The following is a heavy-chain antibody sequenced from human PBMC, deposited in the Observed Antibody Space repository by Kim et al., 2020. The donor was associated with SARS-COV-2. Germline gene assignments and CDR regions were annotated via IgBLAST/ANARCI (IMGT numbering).Heavy chain of an antibody. CDR3: ARDFYLRDAYGDDRRDAFDV. CDR1: GFTFSNFG. J-gene: IGHJ3*01. Sequence: GGSLRLSCAASGFTFSNFGIHWVRQAPGKGLEWVAATSYDGRYKFYGDFVRGRFTASRDNSRDTVYLQMDSLRVEDTAVYYCARDFYLRDAYGDDRRDAFDVGGQGTMVTVSS. V-gene: IGHV3-30*03. CDR2: TSYDGRYK. D-gene: IGHD4-17*01.